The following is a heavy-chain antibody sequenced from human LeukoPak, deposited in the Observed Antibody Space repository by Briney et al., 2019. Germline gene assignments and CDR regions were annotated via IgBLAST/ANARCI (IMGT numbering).Heavy chain of an antibody. D-gene: IGHD1-26*01. V-gene: IGHV3-48*04. Sequence: GGSLRLSCAASGFTFSSYSMNWVRQAPGKGLEWVSYISSSSTIYYADSVEGRFTISRDNAKNSLYLQMNSLRAEDTALYYCARGRRSYGYYYYYMDVWGKGTTVTISS. CDR1: GFTFSSYS. CDR2: ISSSSTI. CDR3: ARGRRSYGYYYYYMDV. J-gene: IGHJ6*03.